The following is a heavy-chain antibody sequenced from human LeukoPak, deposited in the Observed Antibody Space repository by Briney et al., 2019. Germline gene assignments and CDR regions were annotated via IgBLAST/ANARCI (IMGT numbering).Heavy chain of an antibody. CDR2: IRSKANSYAT. CDR3: TRREEMATIYYYYYYMDV. Sequence: GGSLRLSCAASGFTFSGSAKHWVRQASGKGLEWVGRIRSKANSYATAYAASVKGRFTISRDDSKNTAYLQMNSLKTEDTAVYYCTRREEMATIYYYYYYMDVWGKGTTVTVSS. J-gene: IGHJ6*03. V-gene: IGHV3-73*01. D-gene: IGHD5-24*01. CDR1: GFTFSGSA.